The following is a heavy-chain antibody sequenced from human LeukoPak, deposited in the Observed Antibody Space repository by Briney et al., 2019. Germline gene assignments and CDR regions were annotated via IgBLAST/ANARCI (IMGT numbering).Heavy chain of an antibody. CDR1: GFPFSGHW. J-gene: IGHJ4*02. V-gene: IGHV3-74*01. CDR2: ISPTGSTT. CDR3: ARGPNSNWSGLDF. D-gene: IGHD6-6*01. Sequence: HPGGSLRLSCTASGFPFSGHWMHWARQLPGKGLVWVSRISPTGSTTSYADSVKGRFTVSRDNAKNTLYLQVNNLRAEDTAVYYCARGPNSNWSGLDFWGQGTLLTVSS.